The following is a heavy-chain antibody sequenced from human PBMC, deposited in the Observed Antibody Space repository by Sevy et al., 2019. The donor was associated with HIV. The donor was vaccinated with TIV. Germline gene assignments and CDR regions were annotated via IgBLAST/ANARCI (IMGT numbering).Heavy chain of an antibody. CDR1: GFTFRSFS. CDR2: IGYDGSNK. CDR3: ARDPRMYGDYLLAYFDS. Sequence: GGSLRLSCSASGFTFRSFSMHWVRQAPGKGLEWVAVIGYDGSNKYYAYSVKGRFTISRDNSKNTLFLQMDSLRAEDTAVYYCARDPRMYGDYLLAYFDSWGQGTLVTVSS. J-gene: IGHJ4*02. D-gene: IGHD2-8*01. V-gene: IGHV3-33*01.